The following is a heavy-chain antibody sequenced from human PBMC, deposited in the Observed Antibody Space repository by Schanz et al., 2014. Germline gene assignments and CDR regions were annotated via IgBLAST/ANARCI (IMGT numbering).Heavy chain of an antibody. J-gene: IGHJ4*02. D-gene: IGHD6-13*01. V-gene: IGHV3-23*04. Sequence: VQLVESGGGVVQPGRSLRLSCAASGFAFSSYGMNWLRQAPGKGLEWVSVIGVDGTTTYYADSVKGRFTISRDNAKNTLYLQMNSLRAGDAAVYYCARGLIAAAGGAFDYWGQGTLVTVSS. CDR3: ARGLIAAAGGAFDY. CDR1: GFAFSSYG. CDR2: IGVDGTTT.